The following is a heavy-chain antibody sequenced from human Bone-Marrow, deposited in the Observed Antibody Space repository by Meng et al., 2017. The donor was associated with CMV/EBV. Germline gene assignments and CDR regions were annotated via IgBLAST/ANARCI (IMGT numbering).Heavy chain of an antibody. CDR3: ARGCRYPKKNGSGSYYIDY. J-gene: IGHJ4*02. D-gene: IGHD3-10*01. Sequence: ASVKVSCKASGYTFTSYDINWVRQATGQGLEWMGWMNPNSGNTGYAQKFQGRVTMTRNTSISTAYMELRSLRSEDTAVYYCARGCRYPKKNGSGSYYIDYWGQGTLVTVSS. CDR1: GYTFTSYD. CDR2: MNPNSGNT. V-gene: IGHV1-8*01.